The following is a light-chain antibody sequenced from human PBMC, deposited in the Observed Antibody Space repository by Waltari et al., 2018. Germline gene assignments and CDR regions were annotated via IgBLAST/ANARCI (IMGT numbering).Light chain of an antibody. V-gene: IGKV3-20*01. J-gene: IGKJ1*01. CDR2: GAS. CDR3: QHYVRLPAT. CDR1: QSVSRS. Sequence: IVLTQSPGTLSLSPGERATLSCRASQSVSRSLAWYQQKPGQAPKLHIYGASTRATGIPYRFTGSGSGTDFSLTISSLEPEDFAIYFCQHYVRLPATFGQGTKVEIK.